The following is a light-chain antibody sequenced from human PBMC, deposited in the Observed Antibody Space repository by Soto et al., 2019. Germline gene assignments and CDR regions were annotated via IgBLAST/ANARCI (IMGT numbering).Light chain of an antibody. CDR3: QQSFGTPT. CDR1: QSISSY. Sequence: DIQMTQSPSSLSASVGDRVTITCRASQSISSYLNWYRQKPGKAPELLIYSASNLQSGVPSRFSGSGSGTDFTLTISSLQPEDFATYYCQQSFGTPTFGQGTRLEIK. V-gene: IGKV1-39*01. CDR2: SAS. J-gene: IGKJ5*01.